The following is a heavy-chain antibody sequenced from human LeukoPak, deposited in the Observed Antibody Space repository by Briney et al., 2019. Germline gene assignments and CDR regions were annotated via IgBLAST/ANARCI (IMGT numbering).Heavy chain of an antibody. CDR1: GFTLDDYT. Sequence: SLGLSCAASGFTLDDYTMYWVRQAPGKGLELVSGISWNSGSIGYADSVKGRFTISRDNAKNSLYLQMNSLRAEDTALYYCAKDPAAMGEYFQHWGQGTLVTVSS. V-gene: IGHV3-9*01. J-gene: IGHJ1*01. CDR2: ISWNSGSI. D-gene: IGHD2-2*01. CDR3: AKDPAAMGEYFQH.